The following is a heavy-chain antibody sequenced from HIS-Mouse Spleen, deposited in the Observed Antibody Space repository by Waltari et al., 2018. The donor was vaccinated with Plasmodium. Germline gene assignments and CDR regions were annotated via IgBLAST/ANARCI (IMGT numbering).Heavy chain of an antibody. CDR3: ARGVGYCSGGSCDHYFDY. Sequence: QVQLQQWGAGLLKPSETLSLTCAVYGGSFSGYYWSWIRQPPGKGLEWIGEINHSGSTNYNPSLKSRVTISVDTSKNQFSLKLSSVTAADTAVHYCARGVGYCSGGSCDHYFDYWG. V-gene: IGHV4-34*01. J-gene: IGHJ4*01. CDR1: GGSFSGYY. D-gene: IGHD2-15*01. CDR2: INHSGST.